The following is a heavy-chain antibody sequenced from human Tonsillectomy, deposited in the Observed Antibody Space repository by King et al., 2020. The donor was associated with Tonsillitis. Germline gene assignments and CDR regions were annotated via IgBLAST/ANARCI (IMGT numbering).Heavy chain of an antibody. V-gene: IGHV3-7*01. CDR1: GFTFSSYW. CDR3: ARDTAGYSSGWYVGGLDY. D-gene: IGHD6-19*01. Sequence: VQLVESGGGLVQPGGSLRLSCAASGFTFSSYWMSWVRQAPGKGLEWVANIKQDGSEKYYMDSVKGRFTISRDNAKNSLYLQMNSLRAEDTAVYYCARDTAGYSSGWYVGGLDYWGQGTLVTVSS. CDR2: IKQDGSEK. J-gene: IGHJ4*02.